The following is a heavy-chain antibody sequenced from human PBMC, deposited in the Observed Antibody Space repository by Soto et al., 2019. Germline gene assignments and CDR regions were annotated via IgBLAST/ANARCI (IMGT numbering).Heavy chain of an antibody. D-gene: IGHD6-13*01. J-gene: IGHJ5*02. Sequence: SGGSLRLSCAAPRFTFRSFNMDWVRPAPGKGLEWVSTISSNSAYIYYTDALRGRFTISRDNAKNSLHLQMNSLRAEDTAVYYCTRDASRDSSARGWFDPWGPGTLVTVSS. V-gene: IGHV3-21*01. CDR1: RFTFRSFN. CDR2: ISSNSAYI. CDR3: TRDASRDSSARGWFDP.